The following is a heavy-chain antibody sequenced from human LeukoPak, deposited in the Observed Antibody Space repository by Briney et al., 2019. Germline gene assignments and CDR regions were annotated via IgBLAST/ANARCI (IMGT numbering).Heavy chain of an antibody. V-gene: IGHV3-7*01. J-gene: IGHJ3*02. D-gene: IGHD2-15*01. CDR3: ARVSFRWAFDI. CDR2: IKQDGSEK. CDR1: GFTFSSYW. Sequence: GGSLRLSCAASGFTFSSYWMSWVHQAPGKGLEWVANIKQDGSEKYYVDSVKGRFTISRDNAKNSLYLQMNSLRAEDTAVYYCARVSFRWAFDIWGQGTMVTVSS.